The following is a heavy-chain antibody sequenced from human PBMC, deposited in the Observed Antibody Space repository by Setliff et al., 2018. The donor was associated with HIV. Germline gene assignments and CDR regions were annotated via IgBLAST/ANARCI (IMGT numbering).Heavy chain of an antibody. V-gene: IGHV3-48*01. J-gene: IGHJ6*02. CDR1: GFTFSSYA. D-gene: IGHD2-2*02. CDR3: AMIPYYYYYAMDV. Sequence: GGSLRLSCAASGFTFSSYAMHWVRQAPGEGLEWLSCISATGTTVSYADSVRGRFIISRDSVTNVLYLQMKSLRVEDTALYYCAMIPYYYYYAMDVWGQGTTVTVSS. CDR2: ISATGTTV.